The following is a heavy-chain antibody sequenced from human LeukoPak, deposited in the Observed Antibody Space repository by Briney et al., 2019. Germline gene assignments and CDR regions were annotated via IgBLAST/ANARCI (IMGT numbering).Heavy chain of an antibody. J-gene: IGHJ4*02. V-gene: IGHV4-59*01. CDR1: GGSIRGYY. D-gene: IGHD4-17*01. CDR3: ARGLMTTVPRFDF. CDR2: VYYSAST. Sequence: SETLSLTCTVSGGSIRGYYWTWIRRSPGKGLEWIGFVYYSASTNYSPSLKSRVSISVDTSKNQFSLKLGSVTAADTAIYYCARGLMTTVPRFDFWGQGALVTVSS.